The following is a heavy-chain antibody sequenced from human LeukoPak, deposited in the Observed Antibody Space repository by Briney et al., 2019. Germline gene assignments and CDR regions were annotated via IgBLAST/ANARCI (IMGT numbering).Heavy chain of an antibody. CDR1: GFTVSSNY. CDR3: AREDGYYYYMDV. J-gene: IGHJ6*03. CDR2: IYSGGST. V-gene: IGHV3-66*01. D-gene: IGHD4-17*01. Sequence: PGGSLRLSCAASGFTVSSNYMSWVRQVPGKGLEWVSVIYSGGSTYYADSVKGRFTISRDNSKNTLYLQMNSLRAEDTAVYYCAREDGYYYYMDVWGKGTTVTISS.